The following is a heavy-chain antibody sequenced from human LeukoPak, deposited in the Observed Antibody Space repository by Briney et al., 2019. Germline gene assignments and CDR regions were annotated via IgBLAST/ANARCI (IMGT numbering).Heavy chain of an antibody. Sequence: ASVKVSCKASGYTFTGYYMHWVRQAPGQGLEWMGRINPNSGGTNYAQKFQGRVTMTRDTSISTAYMELSRLRSDDTAVYYCARASDLRWELPYFDHWGQGTLVTVSS. CDR2: INPNSGGT. V-gene: IGHV1-2*06. D-gene: IGHD1-26*01. J-gene: IGHJ4*02. CDR1: GYTFTGYY. CDR3: ARASDLRWELPYFDH.